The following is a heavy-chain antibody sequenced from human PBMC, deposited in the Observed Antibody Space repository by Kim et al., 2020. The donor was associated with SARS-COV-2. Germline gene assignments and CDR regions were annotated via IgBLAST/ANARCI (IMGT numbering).Heavy chain of an antibody. CDR3: ARGYIVVVPAASPKGVAFDI. D-gene: IGHD2-2*01. CDR1: GGSFSGYY. CDR2: INHSGST. V-gene: IGHV4-34*01. Sequence: SETLSLTCAVYGGSFSGYYWSWIRQPPGKGLEWIGEINHSGSTNYNPSLKSRVTISVDTSKNQFSLKLSSVTAADTAVYYCARGYIVVVPAASPKGVAFDIWGQGTMVTVSS. J-gene: IGHJ3*02.